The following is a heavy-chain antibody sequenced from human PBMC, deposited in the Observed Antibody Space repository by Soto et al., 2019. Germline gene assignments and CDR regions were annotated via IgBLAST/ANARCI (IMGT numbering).Heavy chain of an antibody. CDR3: GKVSTYYYDSTFDY. J-gene: IGHJ4*02. V-gene: IGHV3-66*02. D-gene: IGHD3-22*01. CDR1: GFTVSSNY. CDR2: IFSDGST. Sequence: GGSMILSCVVSGFTVSSNYMNWVRQDTGKGLEWVSVIFSDGSTYYVDSVKGRFTVSRDNSKNTLYLQMNSLRAEDTAVYYCGKVSTYYYDSTFDYWGQGTLVTVSS.